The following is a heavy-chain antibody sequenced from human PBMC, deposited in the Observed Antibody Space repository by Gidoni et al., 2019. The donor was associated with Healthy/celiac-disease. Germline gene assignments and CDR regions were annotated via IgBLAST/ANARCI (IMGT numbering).Heavy chain of an antibody. Sequence: QVQLVESVGGVVQPGRSLRLSCAASGFTFSSYALPWVRQAPGKGLEWVAVISYDGSNKYYADSVKGRFTISRDNSKNTLYLQMNSLRAEDTAVYYCARDKRSQWLASYYYYGMDVWGQGTTVTVSS. CDR1: GFTFSSYA. CDR2: ISYDGSNK. J-gene: IGHJ6*02. CDR3: ARDKRSQWLASYYYYGMDV. D-gene: IGHD6-19*01. V-gene: IGHV3-30*04.